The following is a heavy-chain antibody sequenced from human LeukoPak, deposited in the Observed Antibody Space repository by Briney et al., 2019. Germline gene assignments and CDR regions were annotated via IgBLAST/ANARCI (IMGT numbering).Heavy chain of an antibody. D-gene: IGHD6-13*01. CDR2: IYYSGST. CDR3: ARTSSSWRIFDY. J-gene: IGHJ4*02. V-gene: IGHV4-61*01. Sequence: SETLSLTCTVSSGSISTSNYYWSWIRQPPGKGLEWIGYIYYSGSTNYNPSLKSRVTISVDTSKNQFSLKLSSVTAADTAVYYCARTSSSWRIFDYWGQGTLVTVSS. CDR1: SGSISTSNYY.